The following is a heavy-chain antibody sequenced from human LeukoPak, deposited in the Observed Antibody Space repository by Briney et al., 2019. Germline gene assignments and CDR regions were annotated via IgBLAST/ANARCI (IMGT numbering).Heavy chain of an antibody. CDR1: GYSINIGYY. Sequence: ETLSLTCTVSGYSINIGYYWGWIRQSPGKGLEWVSVIYSGGSTYYADSVKGRFTISRDNSKNTLYLQMNSLRAEDTAVYYCARFMVRAFDYWGQGTLVTVSS. V-gene: IGHV3-66*02. CDR3: ARFMVRAFDY. CDR2: IYSGGST. J-gene: IGHJ4*02. D-gene: IGHD3-10*01.